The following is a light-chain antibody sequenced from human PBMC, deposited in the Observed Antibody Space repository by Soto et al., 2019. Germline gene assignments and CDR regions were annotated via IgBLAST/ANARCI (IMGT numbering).Light chain of an antibody. J-gene: IGLJ3*02. Sequence: SYELTQPLSVSVALGQTARVTCGGNNIGSKNVHWYQQKPGQAPVLVIYRDTYRPSGIPERFSGSNSGNTATLTISRAQGGDEADYYCHMWDSSTVVSGGGTKLTVL. CDR3: HMWDSSTVV. V-gene: IGLV3-9*01. CDR1: NIGSKN. CDR2: RDT.